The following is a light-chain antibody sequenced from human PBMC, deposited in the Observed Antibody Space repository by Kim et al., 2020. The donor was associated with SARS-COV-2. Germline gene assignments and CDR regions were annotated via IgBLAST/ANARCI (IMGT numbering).Light chain of an antibody. CDR2: ATS. CDR3: QQSYSTLHT. J-gene: IGKJ2*01. V-gene: IGKV1-39*01. Sequence: SASVEDRCTITCRASQSINSHLNWYQQKPGKAPKLLIYATSTLQSGVPSRFSGSGSGTDFTLTISSLHPDDFATYYCQQSYSTLHTFGQGTKLEI. CDR1: QSINSH.